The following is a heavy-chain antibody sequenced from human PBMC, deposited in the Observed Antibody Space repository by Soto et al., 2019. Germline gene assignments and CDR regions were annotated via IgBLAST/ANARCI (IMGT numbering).Heavy chain of an antibody. D-gene: IGHD3-9*01. V-gene: IGHV3-23*01. CDR1: GFTFSNYA. CDR2: ISGSGGST. J-gene: IGHJ4*02. Sequence: GGSLRLSCAASGFTFSNYAMSWVRQAPGKGLEWVSAISGSGGSTYYADSVKGRFTISRDNSKNTLYLQMNSLRAEDTAVYYCAKGGRLRYFDWLLNDFDYWGQGALVTVSS. CDR3: AKGGRLRYFDWLLNDFDY.